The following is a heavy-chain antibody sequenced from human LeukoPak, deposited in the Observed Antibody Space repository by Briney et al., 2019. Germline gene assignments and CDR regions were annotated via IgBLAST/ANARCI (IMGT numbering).Heavy chain of an antibody. V-gene: IGHV4-59*11. CDR3: ARVVSSTSWIPYYFDY. J-gene: IGHJ4*02. CDR1: GGSISSHY. Sequence: PSETLSLTCTVSGGSISSHYWSWIRQPPGKGLEWIGYIYYSGSTNYNPSLKSRVTISVDTSKNQFSLKLSSVTAADTAVYYCARVVSSTSWIPYYFDYCGQGTLVPVSS. D-gene: IGHD2-2*01. CDR2: IYYSGST.